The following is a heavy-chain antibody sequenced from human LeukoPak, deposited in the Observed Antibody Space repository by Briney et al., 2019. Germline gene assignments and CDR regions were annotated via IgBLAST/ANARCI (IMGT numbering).Heavy chain of an antibody. CDR2: IYNSGST. CDR1: GGSISSYY. D-gene: IGHD6-13*01. V-gene: IGHV4-59*12. J-gene: IGHJ5*02. Sequence: SETLSLTCTVSGGSISSYYWNWIRQPPGKGLEWIGYIYNSGSTNNNPSLKSRVTISVDTSKKQFSLKLSSVTAADTAVYYCARKLRAAAGKWNWFDPWGQGTLVTVSS. CDR3: ARKLRAAAGKWNWFDP.